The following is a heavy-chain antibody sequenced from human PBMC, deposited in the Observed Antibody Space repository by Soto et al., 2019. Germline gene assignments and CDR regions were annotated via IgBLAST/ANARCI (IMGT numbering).Heavy chain of an antibody. V-gene: IGHV5-51*01. D-gene: IGHD5-12*01. CDR1: GYSFTSYW. Sequence: LKISCKGSGYSFTSYWIGWVRQMPGKGLEWMGIIYPGDSDTRYSPSFQGQVTISADKSISTAYLQWSSLKASDTAMYYCARIGVATTPGMDVWGQGTTVTVSS. CDR3: ARIGVATTPGMDV. CDR2: IYPGDSDT. J-gene: IGHJ6*02.